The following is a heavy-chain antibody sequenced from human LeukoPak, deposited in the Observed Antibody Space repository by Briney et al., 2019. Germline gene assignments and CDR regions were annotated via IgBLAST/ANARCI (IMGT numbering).Heavy chain of an antibody. V-gene: IGHV4-59*01. J-gene: IGHJ1*01. CDR3: ARDHYYDSSGYTFRH. CDR2: IYYSGST. D-gene: IGHD3-22*01. CDR1: GGSINNYY. Sequence: PSETLSLTCTVSGGSINNYYWSWIRQPPGKGLEWIGYIYYSGSTSYNPSLKSRVTISVDTSKNQFSLRLNSVTAADTAVYYCARDHYYDSSGYTFRHWGQGTLVTVSS.